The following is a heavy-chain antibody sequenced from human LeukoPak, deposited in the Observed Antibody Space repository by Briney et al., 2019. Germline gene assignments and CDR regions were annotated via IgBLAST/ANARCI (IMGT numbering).Heavy chain of an antibody. CDR2: ISGSARNT. Sequence: GGSLRLSCAASGFTFISFGMNWVRQAPGKGLEWVSSISGSARNTYYADSVKGRFTISRDNSKNTLYLQMNSLRAEDTAVYFCAKPAKTDYADYWGQGTLVTVSS. CDR3: AKPAKTDYADY. D-gene: IGHD1-14*01. J-gene: IGHJ4*02. CDR1: GFTFISFG. V-gene: IGHV3-23*01.